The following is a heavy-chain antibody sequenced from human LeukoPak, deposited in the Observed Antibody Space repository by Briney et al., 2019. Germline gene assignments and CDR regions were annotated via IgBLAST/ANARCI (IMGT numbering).Heavy chain of an antibody. CDR2: IKQDGSEK. D-gene: IGHD2-2*03. V-gene: IGHV3-7*01. J-gene: IGHJ3*02. CDR3: ARDGYCSSTSCPHDAFDI. Sequence: GGSLRLSCAASGVTFSSYWMSWVRQAPGKGLEWVANIKQDGSEKYYVDSVKGRFTISRDNAKNSLYLQMNSLRAEDTAVYYCARDGYCSSTSCPHDAFDIWGQGTMVTVSS. CDR1: GVTFSSYW.